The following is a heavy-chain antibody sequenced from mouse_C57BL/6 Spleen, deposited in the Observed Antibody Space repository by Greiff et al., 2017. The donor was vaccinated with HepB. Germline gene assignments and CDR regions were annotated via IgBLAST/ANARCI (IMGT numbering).Heavy chain of an antibody. J-gene: IGHJ4*01. CDR3: ARSRQRRPPYYAMDY. Sequence: VHVKQSGPELVKPGASVKISCKASGYSFTDYNMNWVKQSNGKSLEWIGVINPNYGTTSYNQKFKGKATLTVDQSSSTAYMQINSLTSEDSAVYYCARSRQRRPPYYAMDYWGQGTSVTVSS. D-gene: IGHD3-2*02. CDR1: GYSFTDYN. CDR2: INPNYGTT. V-gene: IGHV1-39*01.